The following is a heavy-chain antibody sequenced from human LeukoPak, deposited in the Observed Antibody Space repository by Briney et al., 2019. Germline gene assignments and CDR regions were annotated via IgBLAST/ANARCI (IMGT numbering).Heavy chain of an antibody. D-gene: IGHD6-13*01. Sequence: PGGSLRLSCAASGFSFSSYGMHWVRQAPGKGLEGVAVIWNDGSDDYYKDSVKGRFTISRDNSKNTLYLQMNSLRAEDTAAYYCARDRNSRWFGPLDYWGQGTPVTVYS. CDR1: GFSFSSYG. CDR2: IWNDGSDD. J-gene: IGHJ4*02. V-gene: IGHV3-33*01. CDR3: ARDRNSRWFGPLDY.